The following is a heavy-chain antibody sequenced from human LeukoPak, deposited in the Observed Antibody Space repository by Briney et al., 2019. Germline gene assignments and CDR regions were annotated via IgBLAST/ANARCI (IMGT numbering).Heavy chain of an antibody. D-gene: IGHD6-13*01. J-gene: IGHJ5*02. CDR2: ISAHNGHT. CDR1: GYTFNSYG. Sequence: ASVKVSCKGSGYTFNSYGITWVRQAPGQGLEWMGYISAHNGHTNFAQKFKDRVTLTTDTSTSTAYMELRSLRSDDTAVYYCARGEGPQQPRGWFDPWGQGTLVTVSS. CDR3: ARGEGPQQPRGWFDP. V-gene: IGHV1-18*01.